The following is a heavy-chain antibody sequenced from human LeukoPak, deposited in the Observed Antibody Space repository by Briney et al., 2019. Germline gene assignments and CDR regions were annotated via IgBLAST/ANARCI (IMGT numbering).Heavy chain of an antibody. CDR3: ATLKDRWLQSPGTDY. Sequence: GGSLRLSCAASRFTSNSYAMSWVRQAPGKGLEWVSGISSSGTSTYYADSVKGRFTISRDNSKNTVFLQMNSLRAEDTAIYYCATLKDRWLQSPGTDYWGQGTLVTVSS. V-gene: IGHV3-23*01. CDR1: RFTSNSYA. CDR2: ISSSGTST. D-gene: IGHD5-24*01. J-gene: IGHJ4*02.